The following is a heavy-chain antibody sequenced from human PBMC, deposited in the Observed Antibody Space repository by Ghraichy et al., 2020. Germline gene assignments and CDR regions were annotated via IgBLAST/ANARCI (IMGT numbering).Heavy chain of an antibody. V-gene: IGHV1-18*01. J-gene: IGHJ4*02. D-gene: IGHD3-16*01. CDR1: GYTFTSYD. Sequence: ASVKVSCKASGYTFTSYDITWVRQAPGQGLEWMGRISVYKGNTHYVQKFQGRVTMTTETSTSTAYMELRSLTSDDTAVYYCARVLVIPGGYYFDSWGQGTLVTVSS. CDR2: ISVYKGNT. CDR3: ARVLVIPGGYYFDS.